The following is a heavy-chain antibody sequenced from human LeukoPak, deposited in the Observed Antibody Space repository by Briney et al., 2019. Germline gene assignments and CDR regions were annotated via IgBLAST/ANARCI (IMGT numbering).Heavy chain of an antibody. Sequence: GRSLRLSCAASGFTFSSYGMHWVRQAPGKGLEWVAVISYDGSNKYYADSVKGRFTISRNNSKNTLYLQMNSLRAEDTAVYYCAKESGYCSSTSCYVHLFDYWGQGTLVTVSS. J-gene: IGHJ4*02. CDR2: ISYDGSNK. D-gene: IGHD2-2*01. V-gene: IGHV3-30*18. CDR3: AKESGYCSSTSCYVHLFDY. CDR1: GFTFSSYG.